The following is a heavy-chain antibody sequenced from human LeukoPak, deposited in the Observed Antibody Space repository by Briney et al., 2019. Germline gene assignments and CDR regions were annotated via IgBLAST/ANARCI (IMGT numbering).Heavy chain of an antibody. Sequence: LRLSCAASGFTFSDYYMSWIRQHPGKGLEWIGYIYYSGSTYYNPSLKSRVTISVDTSKNQFSLKLSSVTAADTAVYYCARGWPYCSSTSCFRWFDPWGQGTLVTVSS. D-gene: IGHD2-2*01. CDR2: IYYSGST. CDR1: GFTFSDYY. V-gene: IGHV4-31*02. J-gene: IGHJ5*02. CDR3: ARGWPYCSSTSCFRWFDP.